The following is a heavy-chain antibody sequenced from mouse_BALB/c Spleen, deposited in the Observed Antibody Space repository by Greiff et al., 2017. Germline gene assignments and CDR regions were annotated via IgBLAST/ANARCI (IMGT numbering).Heavy chain of an antibody. CDR2: IDPANGNT. J-gene: IGHJ1*01. CDR1: GFNIKDTY. V-gene: IGHV14-3*02. Sequence: VQLQQPGAELVKPGASVKLSCTASGFNIKDTYMHWVKQRPEQGLEWIGRIDPANGNTKYDPKFQGKATITADTSSNTAYLQLSSLTSEDTAVYYGARGGGSVGDFDVWGAGTTVTVSS. CDR3: ARGGGSVGDFDV.